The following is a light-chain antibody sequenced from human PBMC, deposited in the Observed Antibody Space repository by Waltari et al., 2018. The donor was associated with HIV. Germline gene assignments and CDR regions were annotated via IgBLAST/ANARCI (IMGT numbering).Light chain of an antibody. V-gene: IGLV2-23*02. J-gene: IGLJ1*01. CDR2: EVT. CDR1: SSNVWSDDL. Sequence: QSALTQPASVSGSPGQSITISCPGTSSNVWSDDLVPWYQQHPGEAPKLIIYEVTKRPSGVSNRFSGSKSGNTASLTISGLQAEDEADYYCCSCPRSGIRYVFGTGTKVTVL. CDR3: CSCPRSGIRYV.